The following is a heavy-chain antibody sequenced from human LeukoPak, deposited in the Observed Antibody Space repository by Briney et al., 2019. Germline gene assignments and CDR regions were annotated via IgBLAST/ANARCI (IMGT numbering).Heavy chain of an antibody. CDR2: ISSSGSTI. CDR3: ARDPAGAGYCSSTSCYTFDY. Sequence: GRSLRLSCAASGFTFSDYYMSWIRQAPGKGLEWVSYISSSGSTIYYADSVKGRFTISRDNAKNSLYLQMNSLRAEDTAVYYCARDPAGAGYCSSTSCYTFDYWGQGTLVTVSS. V-gene: IGHV3-11*01. D-gene: IGHD2-2*02. J-gene: IGHJ4*02. CDR1: GFTFSDYY.